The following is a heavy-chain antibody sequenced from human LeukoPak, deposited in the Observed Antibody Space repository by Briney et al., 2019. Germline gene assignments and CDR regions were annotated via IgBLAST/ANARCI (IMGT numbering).Heavy chain of an antibody. V-gene: IGHV1-3*01. D-gene: IGHD3-9*01. CDR1: GYTFTSYA. CDR3: ARGKNYDILTGYWYYYYYGMDV. J-gene: IGHJ6*02. Sequence: ASVKVSCKASGYTFTSYAMHWVRQAPGQRLEWMGWINAGNGNTKYSQKFQGRVTITRDTSASTAYMELSSLRSEDTAVYYCARGKNYDILTGYWYYYYYGMDVWGQGTTVTVSS. CDR2: INAGNGNT.